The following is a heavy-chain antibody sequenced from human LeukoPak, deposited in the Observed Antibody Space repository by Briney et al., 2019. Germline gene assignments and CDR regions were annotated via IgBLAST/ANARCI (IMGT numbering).Heavy chain of an antibody. Sequence: ASVKVSCKASGYTFTSYGISWVRQAPGQGLEWMGWISAYNGNTNYAQKLQGRVTMTTDTSTSTAYMELRSLRSDDTAVYYCARDLWSAVIPMPPDYWGQGTLVTVSS. V-gene: IGHV1-18*01. CDR2: ISAYNGNT. CDR1: GYTFTSYG. D-gene: IGHD2-2*01. CDR3: ARDLWSAVIPMPPDY. J-gene: IGHJ4*02.